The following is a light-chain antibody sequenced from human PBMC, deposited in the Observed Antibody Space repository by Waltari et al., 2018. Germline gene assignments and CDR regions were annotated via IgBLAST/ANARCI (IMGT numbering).Light chain of an antibody. V-gene: IGKV3-20*01. Sequence: EYVLTQSPGTLSLSSGERATLSCRASQSAASTYLAWYQQKPGQAPRLLSYGASNRATGIPDRFSGSGSGKDFTLTISRLEPEDFAVYYCQQYGDSPLYTFGRGTKLEIK. CDR3: QQYGDSPLYT. CDR2: GAS. CDR1: QSAASTY. J-gene: IGKJ2*01.